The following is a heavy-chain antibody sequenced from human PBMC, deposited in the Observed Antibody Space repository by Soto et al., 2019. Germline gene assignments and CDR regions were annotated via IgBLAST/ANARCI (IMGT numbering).Heavy chain of an antibody. CDR1: GFTFSSYS. CDR2: ISSSSSTI. CDR3: ARVLSGWYKYYGMDV. Sequence: PGGSLRLSCAASGFTFSSYSMNWVLQAPWKGLEWVSYISSSSSTIYYADSVKGRFTISRDNAKNSLYLQMNSLRDEDTAVYYCARVLSGWYKYYGMDVWGQGTTVTVSS. D-gene: IGHD6-19*01. V-gene: IGHV3-48*02. J-gene: IGHJ6*02.